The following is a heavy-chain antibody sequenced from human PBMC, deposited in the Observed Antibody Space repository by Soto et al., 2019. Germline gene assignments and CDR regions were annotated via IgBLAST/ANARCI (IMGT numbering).Heavy chain of an antibody. J-gene: IGHJ6*02. CDR1: GGSISSSNW. CDR2: IYHSGST. Sequence: SETLSLTCAVSGGSISSSNWWSWVRQPPGKGLEWIGEIYHSGSTNYNPSLKSRVTISVDKSKNQFSLKLSSVTAAGTAVYYCARDYEYWGSESYGMDVWGQGTTVTVSS. D-gene: IGHD3-3*01. CDR3: ARDYEYWGSESYGMDV. V-gene: IGHV4-4*02.